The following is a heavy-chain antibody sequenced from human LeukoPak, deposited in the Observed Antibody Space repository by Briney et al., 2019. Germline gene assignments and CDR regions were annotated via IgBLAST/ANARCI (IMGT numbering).Heavy chain of an antibody. V-gene: IGHV4-34*01. Sequence: PSETLSLTCAVYGGSFSGYYWSWIRQPPGKGLEWIGEINHSGSTNYNPSLKSRVTISVDTSKNQFSLKLSSVTAADTAVYYCASAKRDGYKEIDYWGQGTLVTVSS. D-gene: IGHD5-24*01. CDR3: ASAKRDGYKEIDY. CDR2: INHSGST. J-gene: IGHJ4*02. CDR1: GGSFSGYY.